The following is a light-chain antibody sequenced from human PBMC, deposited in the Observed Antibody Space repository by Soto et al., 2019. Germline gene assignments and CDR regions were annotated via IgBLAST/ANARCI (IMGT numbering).Light chain of an antibody. CDR3: AAWDYSLSPNV. V-gene: IGLV1-44*01. CDR2: TNS. J-gene: IGLJ1*01. CDR1: ISNIVGNS. Sequence: QAVLTQPPSACGTPGQMVAISFSLSISNIVGNSVNWYQHLPGTAPKLLIYTNSRLPSGVPDRFSGSKSGTSASLNISGHQSEDEAYYYCAAWDYSLSPNVLGTGLKVT.